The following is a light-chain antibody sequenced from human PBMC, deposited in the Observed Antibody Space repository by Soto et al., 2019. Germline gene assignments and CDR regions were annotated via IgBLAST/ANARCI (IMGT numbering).Light chain of an antibody. CDR2: DAS. J-gene: IGKJ1*01. CDR1: QSISSW. Sequence: DIQMPQSPSTLSASVGDSVTITCRASQSISSWLAWYQQKPGKAPKLLIYDASSLESGVPSRFSGSGSGTEFTLTISSLQPDDFATYYCQQYNSYSTVGQGNKVDIK. CDR3: QQYNSYST. V-gene: IGKV1-5*01.